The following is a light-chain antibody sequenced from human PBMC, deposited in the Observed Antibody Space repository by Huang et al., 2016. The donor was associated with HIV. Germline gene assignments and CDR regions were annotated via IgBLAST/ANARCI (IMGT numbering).Light chain of an antibody. CDR2: GAS. V-gene: IGKV4-1*01. J-gene: IGKJ2*01. CDR1: QSVLYSSNNKNY. Sequence: DIVMTQSPDSLAVSLGERATINCKSSQSVLYSSNNKNYLTWYQQKPGQPPRLLIYGASTRESGVPDRFSGSGSGTDFTLTISSLQAEDVAVYYCQQYYGPPYTFGQGTKLEIK. CDR3: QQYYGPPYT.